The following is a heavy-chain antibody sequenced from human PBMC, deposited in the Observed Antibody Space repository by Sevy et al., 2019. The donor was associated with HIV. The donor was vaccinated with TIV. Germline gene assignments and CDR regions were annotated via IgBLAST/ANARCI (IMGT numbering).Heavy chain of an antibody. V-gene: IGHV4-30-4*01. CDR2: IYYSGST. J-gene: IGHJ4*02. CDR1: GGSISSGDYY. D-gene: IGHD3-3*01. CDR3: ARGTISPLADY. Sequence: SETLSLTCTVSGGSISSGDYYWSWIRQPPGKGLEWIGYIYYSGSTYYNPSLKSRVTISVDMSKNQFSLKLSSVTAADTAVYYCARGTISPLADYWGQGTLVTVSS.